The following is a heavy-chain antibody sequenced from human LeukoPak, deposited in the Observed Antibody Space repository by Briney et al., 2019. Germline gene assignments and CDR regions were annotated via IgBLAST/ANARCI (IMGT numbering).Heavy chain of an antibody. V-gene: IGHV3-23*01. CDR2: ISGSGDRT. CDR1: GFTFSSSA. J-gene: IGHJ4*02. CDR3: AKGYYGSGSYGWFDY. Sequence: GGSLRLSCAASGFTFSSSAMNWVRQAPGKGLEWVSTISGSGDRTYYADSVKGRFTISGDNSKNTLFLQMNSLRAEDTAVYYCAKGYYGSGSYGWFDYWGQGTLVTVSS. D-gene: IGHD3-10*01.